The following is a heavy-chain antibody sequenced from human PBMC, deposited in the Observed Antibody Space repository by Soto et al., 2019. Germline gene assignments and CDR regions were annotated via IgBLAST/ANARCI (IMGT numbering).Heavy chain of an antibody. D-gene: IGHD3-3*01. CDR2: ISYDGSNK. Sequence: GGSLRLSCAASGFTFSSYAMHWVRQAPGKGLEWVAVISYDGSNKYYADSVKGRFTISRDNSKNTLYLQMNSLRAEDTAVYYCARDQEILKLGVVITGLNAFDIWGQGTMVTVSS. CDR1: GFTFSSYA. J-gene: IGHJ3*02. CDR3: ARDQEILKLGVVITGLNAFDI. V-gene: IGHV3-30-3*01.